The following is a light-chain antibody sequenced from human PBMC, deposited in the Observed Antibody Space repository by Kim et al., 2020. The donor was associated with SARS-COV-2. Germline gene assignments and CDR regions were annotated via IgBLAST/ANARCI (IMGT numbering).Light chain of an antibody. CDR2: QDN. V-gene: IGLV3-1*01. Sequence: SYELTQPPSVSVSPGQTASITCSGNKLGDKYASWYQQKPGQSPVLVIYQDNKRPSGIPERFSGSNSGNTATLTISGTQAMDEADYYCQAWDSNTRVFGTGTKVTVL. CDR3: QAWDSNTRV. J-gene: IGLJ1*01. CDR1: KLGDKY.